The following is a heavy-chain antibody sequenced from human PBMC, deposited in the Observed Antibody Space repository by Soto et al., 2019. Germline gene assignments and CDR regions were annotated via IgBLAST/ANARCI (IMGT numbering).Heavy chain of an antibody. D-gene: IGHD3-22*01. J-gene: IGHJ6*02. CDR2: MNPNTGNT. Sequence: GASVKVSCKASGYTFTDYDINWVRQAPGQGLEWMGWMNPNTGNTRYAQHFQGRLIMTRDTSISTAFMELSSLRSEDTAVYYCASGSPDTSLVVVIDNYYYYGMDVWGQGTTVTVSS. CDR3: ASGSPDTSLVVVIDNYYYYGMDV. V-gene: IGHV1-8*01. CDR1: GYTFTDYD.